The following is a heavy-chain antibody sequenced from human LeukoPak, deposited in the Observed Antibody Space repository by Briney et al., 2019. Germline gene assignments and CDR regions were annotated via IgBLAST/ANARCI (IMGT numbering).Heavy chain of an antibody. D-gene: IGHD3-10*01. CDR1: GGSISSSSYY. J-gene: IGHJ5*02. Sequence: SETLSLTCTVSGGSISSSSYYWSWIRQPAGKGLEWIGRIYTSGSTNYNPSLKSRVTMSVDTSKNQFSLKLSSVTAADTAVYYCARDRTMVRGVILGFDPWGQGTLVTVSS. CDR3: ARDRTMVRGVILGFDP. V-gene: IGHV4-61*02. CDR2: IYTSGST.